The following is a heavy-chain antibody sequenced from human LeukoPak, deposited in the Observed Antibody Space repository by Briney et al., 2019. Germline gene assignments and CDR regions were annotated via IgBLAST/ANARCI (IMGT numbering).Heavy chain of an antibody. V-gene: IGHV4-59*08. Sequence: SETLSLTCTVSGGSISSYYWSWVRQPPGKGLEWIAYISDIGSINYNPTLKSRVTISLDTSKNQFSLKLSSVTAADTAVYYCAGHHPRNTVDFWGQGTLVTVSS. J-gene: IGHJ4*02. CDR2: ISDIGSI. CDR1: GGSISSYY. CDR3: AGHHPRNTVDF. D-gene: IGHD2/OR15-2a*01.